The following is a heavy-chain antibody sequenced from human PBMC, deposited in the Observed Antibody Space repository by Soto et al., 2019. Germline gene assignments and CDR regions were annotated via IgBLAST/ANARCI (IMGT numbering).Heavy chain of an antibody. CDR3: ARGSASKSGHLWYFDL. J-gene: IGHJ2*01. V-gene: IGHV3-21*01. Sequence: GGSLRLSCTASGFTFDTYTMNWLRQAPGRWLEWVSSISATTTYKYYAASVEGRFTISRDNAKNSLYLQTNSLGAEDTAVYYCARGSASKSGHLWYFDLWGRGXLVTVYS. CDR2: ISATTTYK. D-gene: IGHD2-8*02. CDR1: GFTFDTYT.